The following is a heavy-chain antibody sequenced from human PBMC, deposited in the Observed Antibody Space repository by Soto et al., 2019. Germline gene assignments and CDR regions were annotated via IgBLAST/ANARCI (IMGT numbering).Heavy chain of an antibody. Sequence: PSETLSLTCTVSGGSISSYYWSWIRQPPGKGLEWIGYIYYSGSTNYNPSLKSRVTISVDTSKNQFSLKLSSVTAADTAVYYCAREVPSSGWYYIDYWGQGTLVTVS. D-gene: IGHD6-19*01. J-gene: IGHJ4*02. CDR2: IYYSGST. CDR1: GGSISSYY. V-gene: IGHV4-59*08. CDR3: AREVPSSGWYYIDY.